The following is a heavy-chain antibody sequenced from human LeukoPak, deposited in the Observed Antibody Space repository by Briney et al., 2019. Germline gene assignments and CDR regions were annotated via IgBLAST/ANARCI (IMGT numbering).Heavy chain of an antibody. CDR1: GFASSSDW. D-gene: IGHD2-2*01. CDR2: IKTDGTST. CDR3: ARDLGYCSGTSCSGLDY. J-gene: IGHJ4*02. Sequence: GRTLRLSCAASGFASSSDWMHWVRQAPGKGLVWVSRIKTDGTSTSYADSVKSRFTISRENAKSTLYLQMNSLRAEDTAVYSCARDLGYCSGTSCSGLDYWGQGTLVSVSS. V-gene: IGHV3-74*01.